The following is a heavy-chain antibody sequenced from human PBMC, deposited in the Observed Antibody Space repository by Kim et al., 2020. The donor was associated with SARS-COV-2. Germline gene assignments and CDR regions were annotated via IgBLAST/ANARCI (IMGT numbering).Heavy chain of an antibody. Sequence: GDSVKGRLTSSRDNSKNPLYLQRNSRRAEDTAVYYCAREGAVTGTTGFDYWGQGTLVTVSS. D-gene: IGHD1-20*01. V-gene: IGHV3-33*01. J-gene: IGHJ4*02. CDR3: AREGAVTGTTGFDY.